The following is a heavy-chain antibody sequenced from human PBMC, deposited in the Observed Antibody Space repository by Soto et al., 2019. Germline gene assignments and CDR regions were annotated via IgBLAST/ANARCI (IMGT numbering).Heavy chain of an antibody. V-gene: IGHV3-13*01. CDR2: IGTAGDT. J-gene: IGHJ6*04. CDR1: GFTFSSYD. Sequence: PGGSLRLSCAASGFTFSSYDMHWVRQATGKGLEWVSAIGTAGDTYYPGSVKGRFTISRENAKNSLYLQMNSLRAGDTAVYYCARGVGLWEDNWMDVWGKGTTVTVSS. CDR3: ARGVGLWEDNWMDV. D-gene: IGHD1-20*01.